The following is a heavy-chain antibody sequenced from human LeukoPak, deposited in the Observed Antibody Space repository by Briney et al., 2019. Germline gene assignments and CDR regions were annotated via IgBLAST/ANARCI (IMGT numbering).Heavy chain of an antibody. CDR2: ISSSSSYI. CDR3: ARDAVGYYGSGSYPNWFDP. V-gene: IGHV3-21*01. D-gene: IGHD3-10*01. Sequence: GGSLRLSCAASGFTFSSYSMNWVRQAPGKGLEWASSISSSSSYIYYADSVKGRFTISRDNAKNSLYLQMNSLRAEDTAVYYCARDAVGYYGSGSYPNWFDPWGQGTLVTVSS. CDR1: GFTFSSYS. J-gene: IGHJ5*02.